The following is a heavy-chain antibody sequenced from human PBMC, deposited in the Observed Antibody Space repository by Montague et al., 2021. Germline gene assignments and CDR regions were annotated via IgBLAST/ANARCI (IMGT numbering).Heavy chain of an antibody. Sequence: SETLSLTCGVSGGSLSEYYWTWIRQSPEKGLEWIGEVSHIGSTNYNPSLKSRVTMSVDKSKNQFSLKLRSVTAADTAVYYCASDRGPFDYWGQGTVVTVSS. D-gene: IGHD3-10*01. V-gene: IGHV4-34*01. CDR2: VSHIGST. J-gene: IGHJ4*02. CDR3: ASDRGPFDY. CDR1: GGSLSEYY.